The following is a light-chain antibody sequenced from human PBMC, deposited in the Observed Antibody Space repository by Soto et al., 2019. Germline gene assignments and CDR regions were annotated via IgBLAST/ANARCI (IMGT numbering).Light chain of an antibody. CDR2: DVT. CDR1: SSDVGAYNY. J-gene: IGLJ2*01. CDR3: SSYTTIKTVI. V-gene: IGLV2-14*01. Sequence: QSALAQPASVSGSPGQSITISCTGTSSDVGAYNYVSWYHQHHPGKAPELIIYDVTDRPSGFSTRFSGSKSGNTASLTISGLQAEDEGDYYCSSYTTIKTVIFGGGTKLTV.